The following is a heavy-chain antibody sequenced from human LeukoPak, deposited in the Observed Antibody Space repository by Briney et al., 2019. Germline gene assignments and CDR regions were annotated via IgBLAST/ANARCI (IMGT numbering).Heavy chain of an antibody. Sequence: GGSLRLSCAASGFTFSSYAMSWVRQAPGEGPEWVSAIVGSGDSTYYADSVKGRFTISRDNSKNTLYLQMNSLRAEDTAVYYCARGQGIAVAGFDYWGQGTLVTVSS. V-gene: IGHV3-23*01. J-gene: IGHJ4*02. CDR1: GFTFSSYA. CDR2: IVGSGDST. D-gene: IGHD6-19*01. CDR3: ARGQGIAVAGFDY.